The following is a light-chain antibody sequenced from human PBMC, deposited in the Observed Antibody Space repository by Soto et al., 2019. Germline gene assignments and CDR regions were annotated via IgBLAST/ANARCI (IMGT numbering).Light chain of an antibody. J-gene: IGLJ1*01. CDR2: EVN. V-gene: IGLV2-23*02. CDR3: CSSGGSPTYV. Sequence: QSVLTQPASVSGSPGQSITISCTGTSSNVGSYKLVSWYQQHPGKAPKLMIFEVNKRPSGVSNRFSGSKSGNTASLTISGLKVQDEAAYYCCSSGGSPTYVLGNGTKVTVL. CDR1: SSNVGSYKL.